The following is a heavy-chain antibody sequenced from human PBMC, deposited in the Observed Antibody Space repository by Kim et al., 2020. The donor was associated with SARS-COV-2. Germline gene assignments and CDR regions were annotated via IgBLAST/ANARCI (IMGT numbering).Heavy chain of an antibody. Sequence: ASVKVSCKASGYTFTSYGISWVRQAPGQGLEWMGWISAYNGNTNYAQKLQGRVTMTTDTSTSTAYMELRSLRSDDTAVYYCARDGLIGCGGGGDCYFEMNYYYGMDVWGQGTTVTVSS. CDR2: ISAYNGNT. V-gene: IGHV1-18*01. CDR3: ARDGLIGCGGGGDCYFEMNYYYGMDV. CDR1: GYTFTSYG. J-gene: IGHJ6*02. D-gene: IGHD2-21*02.